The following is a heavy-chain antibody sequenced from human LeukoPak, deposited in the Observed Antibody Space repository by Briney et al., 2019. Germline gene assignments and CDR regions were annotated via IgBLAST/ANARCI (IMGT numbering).Heavy chain of an antibody. CDR1: GFTFTSYG. CDR3: AKGGYSYGYDAFDI. D-gene: IGHD5-18*01. J-gene: IGHJ3*02. V-gene: IGHV3-30*02. CDR2: IRYDGSNK. Sequence: GGSLRLSCAASGFTFTSYGMHWVRPAPGKGLEWVAFIRYDGSNKYYADSVKGRFTISRDNSKNTLYLQMNSLRAEDTAVYYCAKGGYSYGYDAFDIWGQGTMVTVSS.